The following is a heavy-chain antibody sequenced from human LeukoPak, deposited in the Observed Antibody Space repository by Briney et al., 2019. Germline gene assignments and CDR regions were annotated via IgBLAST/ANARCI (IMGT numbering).Heavy chain of an antibody. CDR1: GFTLSFYW. CDR2: IKQDGIEK. CDR3: ARDRIAAAGIGEYYFDY. D-gene: IGHD6-13*01. V-gene: IGHV3-7*01. J-gene: IGHJ4*02. Sequence: GGPLTLSRAASGFTLSFYWMSWVRQAPGKGLEWVANIKQDGIEKYYVDSVKGRFTISRDNAKNSLYLQMNSLRAEDTAVYYCARDRIAAAGIGEYYFDYWGKGTLVNVSS.